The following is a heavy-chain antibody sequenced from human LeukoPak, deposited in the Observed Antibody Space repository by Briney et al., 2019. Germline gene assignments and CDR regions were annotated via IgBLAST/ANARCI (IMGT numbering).Heavy chain of an antibody. CDR2: VYDSGST. Sequence: SETLSLTCNVSRGSIINYYWSWIRQPPGKGLEWIGYVYDSGSTKYNPSLKSRVTLSVDTSKNQISLRLSSVTAADTAVYYRARQGGIQMGAILFDSWGQGTLVTVSS. D-gene: IGHD1-26*01. CDR3: ARQGGIQMGAILFDS. J-gene: IGHJ4*02. V-gene: IGHV4-59*08. CDR1: RGSIINYY.